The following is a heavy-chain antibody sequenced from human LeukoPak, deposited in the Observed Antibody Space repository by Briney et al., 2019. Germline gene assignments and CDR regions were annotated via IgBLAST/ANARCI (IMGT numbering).Heavy chain of an antibody. CDR1: GFTFSSYW. V-gene: IGHV3-66*01. CDR3: ARLRFLEWFDAFDI. D-gene: IGHD3-3*01. CDR2: IYTGGST. Sequence: GGSLRLSCAGSGFTFSSYWMSWVRHAPGKGLEWVSIIYTGGSTYYADSVKGRFTISRDNSKNTLYLQMSSLRVEDTAVYYCARLRFLEWFDAFDIWGQGTMVTVSS. J-gene: IGHJ3*02.